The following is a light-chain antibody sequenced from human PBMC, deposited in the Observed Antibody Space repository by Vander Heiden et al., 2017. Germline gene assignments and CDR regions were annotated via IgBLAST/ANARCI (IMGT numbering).Light chain of an antibody. CDR3: EQHSTKT. CDR2: WAS. J-gene: IGKJ1*01. CDR1: QSVLSSFNSKNH. Sequence: DIVLTQSPDSLAVSLGERATINCKSSQSVLSSFNSKNHLAWFRQKPRQPPELLIYWASTRESGVPDRFSGSGSGTDFTLTISNMQAEDVAVEDCEQHSTKTFGQGTKVEIK. V-gene: IGKV4-1*01.